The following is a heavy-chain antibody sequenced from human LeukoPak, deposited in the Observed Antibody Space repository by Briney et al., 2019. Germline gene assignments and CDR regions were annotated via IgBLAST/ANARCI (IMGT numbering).Heavy chain of an antibody. CDR3: ARDQGGILLWFGGHAFDI. D-gene: IGHD3-10*01. CDR1: GGSISNNY. V-gene: IGHV4-59*12. CDR2: IYYSGST. J-gene: IGHJ3*02. Sequence: PSETLSLTCTVSGGSISNNYWSWIRQAPGKGLEWIGYIYYSGSTNYNPSLKSRVTISVDTSKNQFSLKLSSVTAADTAVYYCARDQGGILLWFGGHAFDIWGQGTMVTVSS.